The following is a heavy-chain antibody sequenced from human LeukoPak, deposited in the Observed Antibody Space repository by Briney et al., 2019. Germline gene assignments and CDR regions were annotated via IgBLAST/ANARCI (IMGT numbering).Heavy chain of an antibody. D-gene: IGHD2-2*02. CDR2: IYYSGST. CDR3: ARNDPRGYCSSTSCYRIFDP. V-gene: IGHV4-59*01. J-gene: IGHJ5*02. Sequence: SETLSLTCTVSGGSISSYYWSWIRQPPGKGLEWIGYIYYSGSTNYNPSLKSRVTISVDTSKNQFSLKLSSVTAADTAVYYCARNDPRGYCSSTSCYRIFDPWGQGTLVNVSS. CDR1: GGSISSYY.